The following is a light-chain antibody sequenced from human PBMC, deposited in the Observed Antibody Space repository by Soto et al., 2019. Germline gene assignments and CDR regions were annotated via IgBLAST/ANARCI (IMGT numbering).Light chain of an antibody. V-gene: IGKV1-5*01. CDR2: DAT. CDR1: HNIERW. J-gene: IGKJ1*01. CDR3: QQFAKSST. Sequence: QMTQSPSTLSASVGDRVTITCRASHNIERWMAWYQQKPGRAPSLLIFDATTLHSGVPSRFSGGGSGTEFTLTIHGLQPDDFATYYCQQFAKSSTFGQGTKVDIK.